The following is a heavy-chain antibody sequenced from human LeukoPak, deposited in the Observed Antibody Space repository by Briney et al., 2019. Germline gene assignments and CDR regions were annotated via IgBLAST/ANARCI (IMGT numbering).Heavy chain of an antibody. CDR1: GGSISSYY. D-gene: IGHD2-2*01. Sequence: SETLSLTCTVSGGSISSYYWSWIRQPAGKGLEWIGRIYTSGSTNYNPSPKSRVTMSVDTSKNQFSLKLSSVTAADTAVYYCAREIGYCSSTSCLFDYWGQGTLVTVSS. CDR3: AREIGYCSSTSCLFDY. V-gene: IGHV4-4*07. CDR2: IYTSGST. J-gene: IGHJ4*02.